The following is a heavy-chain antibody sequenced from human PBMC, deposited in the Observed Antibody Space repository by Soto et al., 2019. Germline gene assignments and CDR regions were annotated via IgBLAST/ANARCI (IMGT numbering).Heavy chain of an antibody. Sequence: GASVKVSCKASGYTFTGYYMHWVRQAPGQGLEWMGGIIPIFGTANYAQKFQGRVTITADESTSTAYMELSSLRSEDTAVYYCAGDHGCSGGSCYSFYYYYGMDVWGQGTTVNVSS. D-gene: IGHD2-15*01. CDR2: IIPIFGTA. CDR1: GYTFTGYY. V-gene: IGHV1-69*13. CDR3: AGDHGCSGGSCYSFYYYYGMDV. J-gene: IGHJ6*02.